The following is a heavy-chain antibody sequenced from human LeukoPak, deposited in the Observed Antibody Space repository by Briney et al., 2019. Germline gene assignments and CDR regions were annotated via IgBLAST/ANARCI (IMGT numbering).Heavy chain of an antibody. CDR2: IIPIFGTA. Sequence: GASVKVSCKASGYTFTSYTMHWVRQAPGQRLEWMGGIIPIFGTANYAQKFQGRVTITADESTSTAYMELSSLRSEDTAVYYCAGITMVRGVTPSLHFDYWGQGTLVTVSS. J-gene: IGHJ4*02. CDR1: GYTFTSYT. D-gene: IGHD3-10*01. CDR3: AGITMVRGVTPSLHFDY. V-gene: IGHV1-69*13.